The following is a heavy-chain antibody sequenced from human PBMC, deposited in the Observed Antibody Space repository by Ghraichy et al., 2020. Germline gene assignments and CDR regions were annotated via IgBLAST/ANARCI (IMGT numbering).Heavy chain of an antibody. CDR2: VYTPGGTT. Sequence: ASVKVSCKASGYTFINSYIHWVRQAPGQGLEWVGIVYTPGGTTAYTQKFQGRITMTRDTSTSTVYMELSSLKSDDTAIYYCAREPYDVAFYLDYWGQGTLVTVSS. CDR3: AREPYDVAFYLDY. J-gene: IGHJ4*02. CDR1: GYTFINSY. V-gene: IGHV1-46*03. D-gene: IGHD2-8*01.